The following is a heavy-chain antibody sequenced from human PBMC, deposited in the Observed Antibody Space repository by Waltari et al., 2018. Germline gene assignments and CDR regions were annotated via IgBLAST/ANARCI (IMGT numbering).Heavy chain of an antibody. D-gene: IGHD1-26*01. V-gene: IGHV1-24*01. Sequence: QVQLVQSVAEVKKPGASVKVSCKVSGYTLTEFSMHWVRQAPGKGLEWMGGFDPEDGETIYAQKFQGRVTMTEDTSTDTAYMELSSLRSEDTAVYYCATSKGAGATIDYWGQGTLVTVSS. CDR1: GYTLTEFS. J-gene: IGHJ4*02. CDR3: ATSKGAGATIDY. CDR2: FDPEDGET.